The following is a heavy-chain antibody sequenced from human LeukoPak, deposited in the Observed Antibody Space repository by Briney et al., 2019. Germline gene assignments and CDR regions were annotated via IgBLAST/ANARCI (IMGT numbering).Heavy chain of an antibody. Sequence: GGSLRLSCAASGFTFSSYWMHWVRQTPGKGLMWVARIKSDGSTIYADSVQGRFTISRDNAKNTVYLQMNSLRAEDTAVYYCAELGITMIGGVWGKGTTVTISS. CDR1: GFTFSSYW. V-gene: IGHV3-74*01. J-gene: IGHJ6*04. D-gene: IGHD3-10*02. CDR3: AELGITMIGGV. CDR2: IKSDGST.